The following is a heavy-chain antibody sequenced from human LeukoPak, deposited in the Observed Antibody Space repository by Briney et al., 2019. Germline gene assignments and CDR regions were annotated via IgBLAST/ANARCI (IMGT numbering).Heavy chain of an antibody. V-gene: IGHV3-23*01. J-gene: IGHJ4*02. CDR1: GFTFSSYA. D-gene: IGHD3-16*01. CDR3: AKMLRSNCDY. Sequence: PGGSLRLSCAASGFTFSSYAMSWVRQAPGKGLEWVAAISGSGGSTYYADSVKGRFTISRDNSKNTLYLQINRLRAADTAVYSCAKMLRSNCDYSGQGTLVTVSS. CDR2: ISGSGGST.